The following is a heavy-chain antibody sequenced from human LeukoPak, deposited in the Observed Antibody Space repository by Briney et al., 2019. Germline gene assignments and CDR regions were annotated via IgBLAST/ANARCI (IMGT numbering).Heavy chain of an antibody. CDR2: IRYDGSNK. Sequence: GGSLRLSCAASGFTFSNYGMHWVRQAPGRRLEWVTFIRYDGSNKYYADSVKGRFTISRDNSKNTLYLHVNSLRAEDTAVYYCAKDYCSSTSCYATYWGQGTLVTVSS. V-gene: IGHV3-30*02. CDR3: AKDYCSSTSCYATY. J-gene: IGHJ4*02. CDR1: GFTFSNYG. D-gene: IGHD2-2*01.